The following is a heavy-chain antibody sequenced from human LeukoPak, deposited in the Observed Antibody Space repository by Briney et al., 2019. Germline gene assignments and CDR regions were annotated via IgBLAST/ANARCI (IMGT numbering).Heavy chain of an antibody. CDR2: MNPNSGKT. CDR1: GYTFTSYD. CDR3: ARGPLPYCSDGSCHSWFRFDY. Sequence: ASVKVSCKASGYTFTSYDINRVRQAPGQGLEWMGWMNPNSGKTASAQRFQGRVTMTRNTSISTAYMELSSLRSQDTAVYYCARGPLPYCSDGSCHSWFRFDYWGQGSPVTVSS. D-gene: IGHD2-15*01. V-gene: IGHV1-8*01. J-gene: IGHJ4*02.